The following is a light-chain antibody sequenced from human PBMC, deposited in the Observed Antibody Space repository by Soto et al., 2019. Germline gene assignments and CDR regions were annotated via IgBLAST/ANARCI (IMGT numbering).Light chain of an antibody. CDR3: QQLTSYPRST. Sequence: DIQMTQYPSTLSASIGERVTMSCRASQSVNHWLAWYQRKPGKAPKVLIFDASSLKTGVPSRFSGSGSGTEFTLTISSLQPEDFATYHCQQLTSYPRSTFGQGTRLEIK. CDR1: QSVNHW. CDR2: DAS. V-gene: IGKV1-5*01. J-gene: IGKJ5*01.